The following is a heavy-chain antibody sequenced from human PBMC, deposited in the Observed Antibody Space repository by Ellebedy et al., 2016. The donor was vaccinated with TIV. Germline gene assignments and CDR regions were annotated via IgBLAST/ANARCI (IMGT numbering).Heavy chain of an antibody. V-gene: IGHV4-59*08. CDR2: IHYSGST. D-gene: IGHD2-15*01. Sequence: MPSETLSLTCTVSGGTITNYYWSRIRQPPGKGLEWIGYIHYSGSTAYNPSLKSRVTISVDMSKNQFSLRLSSVTAADTAVYFCARQPADCGGSNCYSWFDPWGQGALVTVSS. CDR1: GGTITNYY. J-gene: IGHJ5*02. CDR3: ARQPADCGGSNCYSWFDP.